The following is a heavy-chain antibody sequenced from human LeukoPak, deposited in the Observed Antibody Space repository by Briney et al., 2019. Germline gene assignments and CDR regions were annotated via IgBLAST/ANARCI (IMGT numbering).Heavy chain of an antibody. V-gene: IGHV1-46*01. Sequence: GASVKVSCMASGYTFTSYYMHWVRQAPGQGLEWMGIINPSGGSTSYAQKFQGRVTMTRDTSTSTVYMELSSLRSEDTAVYYCARVHLWFGELGWGQGTLVTVSS. D-gene: IGHD3-10*01. J-gene: IGHJ4*02. CDR2: INPSGGST. CDR1: GYTFTSYY. CDR3: ARVHLWFGELG.